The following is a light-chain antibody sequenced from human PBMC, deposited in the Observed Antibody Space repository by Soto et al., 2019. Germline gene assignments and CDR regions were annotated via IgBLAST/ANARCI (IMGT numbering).Light chain of an antibody. J-gene: IGLJ1*01. CDR2: DVS. CDR1: SSDVGGYNY. Sequence: QSALTQPASVSGSPGQSITISCTGTSSDVGGYNYVSWYQQHPGKAPKLMIYDVSNRPSVVSNRFSGSKSGNTASLTISGLQAEDEADYYCSSYTSSSTIVFGTGTKVTVL. CDR3: SSYTSSSTIV. V-gene: IGLV2-14*01.